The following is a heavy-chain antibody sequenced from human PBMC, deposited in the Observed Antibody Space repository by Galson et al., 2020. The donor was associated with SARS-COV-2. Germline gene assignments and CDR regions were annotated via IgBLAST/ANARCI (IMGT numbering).Heavy chain of an antibody. V-gene: IGHV4-39*01. Sequence: ASETLSLTCTVSGGSINSNIYYWGWIRQPPGKGLEWIASLYYSGNTYYNPPLKSRVTISADTSEKQFSLRLTSVTAADTAMYYCVRHGAGSSTSSAIDYWGQGTLVTVSS. CDR1: GGSINSNIYY. CDR3: VRHGAGSSTSSAIDY. J-gene: IGHJ4*02. CDR2: LYYSGNT. D-gene: IGHD2-2*01.